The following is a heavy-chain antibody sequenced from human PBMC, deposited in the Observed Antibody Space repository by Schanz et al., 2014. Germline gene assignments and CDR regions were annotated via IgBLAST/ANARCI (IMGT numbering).Heavy chain of an antibody. V-gene: IGHV3-21*01. D-gene: IGHD3-16*01. CDR1: GFTFSSYT. CDR2: ISSTSTYL. J-gene: IGHJ4*02. Sequence: AASGFTFSSYTMKWVRQAPGKGLEWVSSISSTSTYLYYADSVKGRFTISRDSARNSLYLQMSGLRAEDTTVYYCARGTPFLCDYWGQGTLVTVSS. CDR3: ARGTPFLCDY.